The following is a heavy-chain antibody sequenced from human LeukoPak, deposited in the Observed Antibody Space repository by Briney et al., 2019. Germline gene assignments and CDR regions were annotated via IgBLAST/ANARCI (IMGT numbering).Heavy chain of an antibody. CDR3: ASITSMRVVLIS. CDR1: GFTFSSFD. J-gene: IGHJ1*01. CDR2: ISVSATNT. Sequence: GGSLRLSCAASGFTFSSFDMTWVRQAPGKGLEWVSTISVSATNTYYADSVKGRFTISRDNSKNTLYLQFNSLRVDYTAVYYCASITSMRVVLISWGQGTLVTVSS. D-gene: IGHD3-22*01. V-gene: IGHV3-23*01.